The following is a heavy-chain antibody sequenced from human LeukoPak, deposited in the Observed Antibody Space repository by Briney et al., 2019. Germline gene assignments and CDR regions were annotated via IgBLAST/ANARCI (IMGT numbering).Heavy chain of an antibody. CDR1: GYTFTSYG. V-gene: IGHV1-18*01. CDR3: ARAWGYYDSSGYDRPWALFDY. D-gene: IGHD3-22*01. J-gene: IGHJ4*02. Sequence: ASVKVSCKASGYTFTSYGISWVRQAPGQGLEWMGWISAYNGNTNYAQKLQGRVTMTTDTSTSTAHMELRSLRSDDTAVYYCARAWGYYDSSGYDRPWALFDYWGQGTLVTVSS. CDR2: ISAYNGNT.